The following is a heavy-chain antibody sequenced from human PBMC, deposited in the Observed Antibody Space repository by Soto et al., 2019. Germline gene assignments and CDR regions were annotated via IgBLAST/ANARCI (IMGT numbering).Heavy chain of an antibody. D-gene: IGHD3-9*01. CDR2: IYYRGST. Sequence: QLQLQESGPGLVKPSETLSLTCTVSGGSISSSSYYWGWIRQPPGKGLEWIGSIYYRGSTYYNPSLKSRVPNPVDTSKTQFSLKLSSGTAADTAVYYCARCPPHHSRYYDILTGYSPHYLDYWAREPWSPSP. V-gene: IGHV4-39*01. CDR1: GGSISSSSYY. CDR3: ARCPPHHSRYYDILTGYSPHYLDY. J-gene: IGHJ4*02.